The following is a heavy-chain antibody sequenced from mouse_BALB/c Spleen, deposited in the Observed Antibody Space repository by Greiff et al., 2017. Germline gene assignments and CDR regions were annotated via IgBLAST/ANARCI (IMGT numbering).Heavy chain of an antibody. D-gene: IGHD2-4*01. CDR3: ARDGDDYEGYFDV. CDR1: GFSLTSYG. Sequence: VHLVESGPGLVAPSQSLSITCTVSGFSLTSYGVHWVRQPPGKGLEWLGVIWVGGSTNYNSALMSRLSISKDNSKSQVILKMNSLQTDDTAMYYCARDGDDYEGYFDVWGAGTTVTVSS. V-gene: IGHV2-9*02. J-gene: IGHJ1*01. CDR2: IWVGGST.